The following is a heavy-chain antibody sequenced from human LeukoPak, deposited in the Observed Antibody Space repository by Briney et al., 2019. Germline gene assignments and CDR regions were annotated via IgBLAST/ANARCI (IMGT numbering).Heavy chain of an antibody. CDR2: IIPIFGTA. Sequence: SVKVSCKASGGTFSSYAISWVRQAPGQGLEWMGGIIPIFGTANYAQKFQGRVTITADESTSTAYMELSSLRSEDTAVYYCASRDYYDSSGYYPPVPSIDYWGQGALVTVSS. V-gene: IGHV1-69*13. D-gene: IGHD3-22*01. CDR3: ASRDYYDSSGYYPPVPSIDY. J-gene: IGHJ4*02. CDR1: GGTFSSYA.